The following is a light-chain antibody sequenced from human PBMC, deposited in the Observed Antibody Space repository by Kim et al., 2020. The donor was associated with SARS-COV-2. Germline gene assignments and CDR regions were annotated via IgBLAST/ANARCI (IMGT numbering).Light chain of an antibody. CDR3: NSYAGSNNWV. CDR2: EVS. V-gene: IGLV2-8*01. Sequence: GPSVTISCTGTSSDVGGYNYVSWYQQHPGKAPHLMIYEVSKRPSGVPDRFSGSKSGNTASLTVSGLQAEDEADYYCNSYAGSNNWVFGGGTQLTVL. CDR1: SSDVGGYNY. J-gene: IGLJ3*02.